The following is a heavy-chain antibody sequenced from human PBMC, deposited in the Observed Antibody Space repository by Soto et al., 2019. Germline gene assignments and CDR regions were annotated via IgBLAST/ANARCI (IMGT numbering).Heavy chain of an antibody. CDR1: GFIFTSHD. D-gene: IGHD3-16*01. CDR2: ISYDGSNK. CDR3: AFGNLSYYFDF. J-gene: IGHJ4*02. Sequence: HPGGSLRLSCAASGFIFTSHDMHWVRQAPGKGLEWVAVISYDGSNKHYADSVKGRFTISRDNAKNTLYLKMNSLRAEDTAVYHCAFGNLSYYFDFWGQGTPVTVSS. V-gene: IGHV3-30-3*01.